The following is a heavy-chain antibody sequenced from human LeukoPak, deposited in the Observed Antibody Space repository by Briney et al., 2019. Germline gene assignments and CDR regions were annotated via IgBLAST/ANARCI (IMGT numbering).Heavy chain of an antibody. CDR2: IHYSGST. CDR3: ARDPHSSGWRPSYYFDY. V-gene: IGHV4-39*07. J-gene: IGHJ4*02. Sequence: PSETLSLTCTVSGGSISSSSYYWAWIRQPPGKGLEWIGSIHYSGSTYYNPSLQSRVTISVDTSKNQFSLKLSSVTAADTAVYYCARDPHSSGWRPSYYFDYWGQGTLVTVSS. D-gene: IGHD6-19*01. CDR1: GGSISSSSYY.